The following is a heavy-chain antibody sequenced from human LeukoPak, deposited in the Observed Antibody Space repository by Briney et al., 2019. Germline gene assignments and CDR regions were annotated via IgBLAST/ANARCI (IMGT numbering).Heavy chain of an antibody. CDR3: ARAVVPGPHRNHYFDY. CDR2: IYYSGST. CDR1: GGSISGYY. J-gene: IGHJ4*02. Sequence: SETLSLTCTVSGGSISGYYWSWIRQPPGKGLEWNGNIYYSGSTNYNPSLKSRVTISVDTSKNQFSLKLSSVTAAGTAVYYCARAVVPGPHRNHYFDYWGQGTLVTVSS. V-gene: IGHV4-59*01. D-gene: IGHD6-19*01.